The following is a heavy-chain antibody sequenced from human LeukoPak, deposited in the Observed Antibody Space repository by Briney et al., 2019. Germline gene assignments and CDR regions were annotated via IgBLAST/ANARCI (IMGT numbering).Heavy chain of an antibody. CDR2: INPSGGST. V-gene: IGHV1-46*01. CDR3: ARDWHSSGWSIYYYYGMDV. Sequence: ASVKVSCKASGYTFTSYYMHWVRQAPGQGLEWMGIINPSGGSTSYAQKFQGRVTMTRDTSTSTVYMELSSLRSEDTAVYYCARDWHSSGWSIYYYYGMDVWGQGTTVTVSS. J-gene: IGHJ6*02. CDR1: GYTFTSYY. D-gene: IGHD6-19*01.